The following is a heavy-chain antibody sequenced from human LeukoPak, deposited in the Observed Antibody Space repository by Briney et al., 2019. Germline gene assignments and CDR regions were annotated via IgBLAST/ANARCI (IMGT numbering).Heavy chain of an antibody. CDR1: GFTFTDHW. CDR3: GRDAALGSGSIAY. V-gene: IGHV3-74*01. CDR2: IRSDGRDT. J-gene: IGHJ4*02. Sequence: GGSLRLSCAASGFTFTDHWMHWVRQAPGKGLVWVSRIRSDGRDTNYADSVKGRFTISRDNAKNTLYLQMNSLGAEDTAVYYCGRDAALGSGSIAYWGQGVLVTVSS. D-gene: IGHD3-10*01.